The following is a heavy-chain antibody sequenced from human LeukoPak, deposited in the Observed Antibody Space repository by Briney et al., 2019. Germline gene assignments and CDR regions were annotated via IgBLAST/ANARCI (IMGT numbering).Heavy chain of an antibody. CDR3: ARDLHDSSGYWAFDI. CDR2: IYYSGTT. V-gene: IGHV4-30-4*01. Sequence: XPXXXXXWXGYIYYSGTTYYNPSLKSRVTISVDTSKNQFSLKLSSVTAADTAVYYCARDLHDSSGYWAFDIWGQGTMVTVSS. J-gene: IGHJ3*02. D-gene: IGHD3-22*01.